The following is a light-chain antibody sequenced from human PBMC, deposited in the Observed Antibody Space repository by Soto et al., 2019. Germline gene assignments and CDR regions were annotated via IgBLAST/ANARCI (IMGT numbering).Light chain of an antibody. Sequence: EIGLTQSPGTLSLSPGEISTLSCRSSQSFRSSYLAWYQPKPGQAPRLLIYFASSRATGIPDRFSGSGSGTAFTLTISRLEPEDFAVYYCQQYGDSPLFGPGSKVDIK. CDR1: QSFRSSY. V-gene: IGKV3-20*01. J-gene: IGKJ3*01. CDR2: FAS. CDR3: QQYGDSPL.